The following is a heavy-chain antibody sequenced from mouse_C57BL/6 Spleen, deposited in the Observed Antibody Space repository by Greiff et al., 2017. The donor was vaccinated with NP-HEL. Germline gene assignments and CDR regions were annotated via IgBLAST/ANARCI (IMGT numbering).Heavy chain of an antibody. Sequence: VQLQQSGPELVKPGDSVKISCKASGYSFTGYFMNWVMQSHGKSLEWIGRINPYNGDTFYNQKFKGKATLTVDKSSSTAHLELRRLTSEDSAVFYWGRGGGDDRFDYWGKGTTLTVSS. J-gene: IGHJ2*01. CDR3: GRGGGDDRFDY. V-gene: IGHV1-20*01. CDR1: GYSFTGYF. CDR2: INPYNGDT. D-gene: IGHD2-12*01.